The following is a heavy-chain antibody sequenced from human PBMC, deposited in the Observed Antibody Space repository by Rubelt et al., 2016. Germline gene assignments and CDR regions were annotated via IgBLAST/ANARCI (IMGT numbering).Heavy chain of an antibody. CDR3: ARPLNYALSEDAFDV. V-gene: IGHV4-34*01. D-gene: IGHD3-16*01. CDR1: GGSFSGYY. Sequence: QVQLQQWGAGLLKPSETLSLTCAVYGGSFSGYYWSWIRQPPGKGLEWIGEINHSGSTNYNPSLKSRVTISVDTSKNQFSLKLSSVTAADTAVYYCARPLNYALSEDAFDVWGPGTMVTVSS. CDR2: INHSGST. J-gene: IGHJ3*01.